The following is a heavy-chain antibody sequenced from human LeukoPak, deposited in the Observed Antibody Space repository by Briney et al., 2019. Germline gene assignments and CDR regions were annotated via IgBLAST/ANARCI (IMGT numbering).Heavy chain of an antibody. V-gene: IGHV1-24*01. CDR2: FDSEDGET. CDR1: GYTLSELS. Sequence: ASVKVPCKVSGYTLSELSMHWVRQAPGKGLEWMGGFDSEDGETIYAQKFQGRVTMTEDTSTDTAYMELSSLRFEDTAVYFCATGGARYNWFDPWGQGTLVTVSA. CDR3: ATGGARYNWFDP. D-gene: IGHD1-26*01. J-gene: IGHJ5*02.